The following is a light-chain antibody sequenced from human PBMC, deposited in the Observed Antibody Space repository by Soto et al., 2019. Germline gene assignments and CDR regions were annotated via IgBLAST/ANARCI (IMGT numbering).Light chain of an antibody. CDR3: QQYYGAPLT. J-gene: IGKJ4*01. V-gene: IGKV4-1*01. CDR2: WAS. CDR1: QSLLSNSNNKNY. Sequence: DIVMTQSPDSLAVSLGERATVNCKSSQSLLSNSNNKNYLTWYQHKLGQPPKMLIYWASTRKSGVPDRFSGSGSGTDFTLTISSLQAEDVAVYYCQQYYGAPLTFGGGTRWIS.